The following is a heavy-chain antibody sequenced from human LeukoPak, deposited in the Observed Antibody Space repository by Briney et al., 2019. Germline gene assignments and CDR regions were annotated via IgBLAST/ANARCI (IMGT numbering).Heavy chain of an antibody. V-gene: IGHV3-23*01. CDR1: GFAFSSQA. J-gene: IGHJ4*02. D-gene: IGHD6-19*01. CDR3: AKDARRTSGWYFFDY. Sequence: GGSLRLSCAASGFAFSSQAMGWVRQAPGKGLEWVSVISDSGSITYYADSVKGRFTISRDNSKNTLFLQMNSLRAEDTAVYYCAKDARRTSGWYFFDYWGQGTLVTVPS. CDR2: ISDSGSIT.